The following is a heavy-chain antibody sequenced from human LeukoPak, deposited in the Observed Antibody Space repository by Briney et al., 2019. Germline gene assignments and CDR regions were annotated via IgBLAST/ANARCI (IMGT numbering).Heavy chain of an antibody. D-gene: IGHD6-13*01. CDR2: ISSRSIYI. J-gene: IGHJ4*02. CDR1: GFTFSSYS. CDR3: ASGTAAGDY. Sequence: GGSLRLSRAASGFTFSSYSMNWVRQAPGKGLEWVSSISSRSIYIYYADSVKGRFTISRDNAKNSLYLQMNSLRAEDTAVYYCASGTAAGDYWGQGTLVTVSS. V-gene: IGHV3-21*01.